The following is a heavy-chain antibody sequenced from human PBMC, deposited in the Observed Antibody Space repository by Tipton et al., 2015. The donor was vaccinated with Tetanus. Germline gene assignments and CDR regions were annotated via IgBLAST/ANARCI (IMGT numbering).Heavy chain of an antibody. CDR2: ISRSGSST. J-gene: IGHJ4*02. Sequence: SLRLSCAAPGFTFDTYAMSWVRQAPGKGLEWVSGISRSGSSTYYAKSVKGRFTISRDNTNNTVFLQIDSLRADDTGLYYCAKRGSGWPSFDYWGPGILVTVAS. D-gene: IGHD6-19*01. CDR1: GFTFDTYA. CDR3: AKRGSGWPSFDY. V-gene: IGHV3-23*01.